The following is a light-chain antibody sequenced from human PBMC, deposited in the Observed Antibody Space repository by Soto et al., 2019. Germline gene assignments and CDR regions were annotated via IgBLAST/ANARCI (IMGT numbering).Light chain of an antibody. CDR3: QQYGSSPGRWT. CDR2: GAS. Sequence: EIVLTQSPCTLSLSPGERATLSCRARQSVSSSYLAWYQQKPGQAPRLLIYGASSRATGIPDRFSGSGSGTDFTLTISRLEPEDFAVYYCQQYGSSPGRWTFGQGTKVDIK. J-gene: IGKJ1*01. CDR1: QSVSSSY. V-gene: IGKV3-20*01.